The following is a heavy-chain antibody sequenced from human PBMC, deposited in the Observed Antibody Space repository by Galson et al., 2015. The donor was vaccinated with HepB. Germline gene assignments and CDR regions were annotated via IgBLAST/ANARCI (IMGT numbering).Heavy chain of an antibody. CDR2: ISYDGSNE. Sequence: SLRLSCAASGFLFSNYNMHWVRQAPGKGLEWVAVISYDGSNEHYADSVKGRFTVSRDNSNNTLYLQMNSLRVEDTALYYCAKQDIVVAPIAMAEDFWGQGTVVTVSS. V-gene: IGHV3-30*18. CDR1: GFLFSNYN. J-gene: IGHJ4*02. CDR3: AKQDIVVAPIAMAEDF. D-gene: IGHD2-15*01.